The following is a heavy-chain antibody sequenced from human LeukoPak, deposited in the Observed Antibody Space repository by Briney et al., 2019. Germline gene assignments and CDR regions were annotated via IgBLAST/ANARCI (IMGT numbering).Heavy chain of an antibody. CDR3: AKDPDYDILTGYLDN. V-gene: IGHV3-7*03. CDR1: GFTFNNYW. J-gene: IGHJ4*02. CDR2: IKQDGSEK. Sequence: GGSLRLSCAASGFTFNNYWMSWVRQAPGKGLEWVANIKQDGSEKDYVDFMKGRFTISRDNTKNSVYLQVNSLRAEDTALYYCAKDPDYDILTGYLDNWGQGTLVTVSS. D-gene: IGHD3-9*01.